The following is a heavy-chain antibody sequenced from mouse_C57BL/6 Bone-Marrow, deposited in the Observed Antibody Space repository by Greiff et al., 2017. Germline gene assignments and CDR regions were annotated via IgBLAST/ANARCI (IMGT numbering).Heavy chain of an antibody. V-gene: IGHV1-82*01. CDR1: GYAFSSSW. Sequence: QVHVKQSGPELVKPGASVKISCKASGYAFSSSWMNWVKQRPGKGLEWIGRIYPGDGDTNYNGKFKGKATLTADKSSSTAYMQLSSLTSEDSAVYFCAFYGSSYDWCAYWGQGTLVTVSA. D-gene: IGHD1-1*01. CDR2: IYPGDGDT. J-gene: IGHJ3*01. CDR3: AFYGSSYDWCAY.